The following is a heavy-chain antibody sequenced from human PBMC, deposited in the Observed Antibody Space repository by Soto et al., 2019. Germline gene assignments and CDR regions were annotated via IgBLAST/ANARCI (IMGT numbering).Heavy chain of an antibody. CDR3: ATGGGYCSSTSCYTKGMDV. D-gene: IGHD2-2*02. CDR2: FDPEDGET. Sequence: ASVKVSCKVSGYTLTELSMHWVRQAPGKGLEWMGGFDPEDGETIYAQKFQGRVTMTEDTSTDTAYMELSSLRSEDTAVYYCATGGGYCSSTSCYTKGMDVWGQGTTVTVS. CDR1: GYTLTELS. J-gene: IGHJ6*02. V-gene: IGHV1-24*01.